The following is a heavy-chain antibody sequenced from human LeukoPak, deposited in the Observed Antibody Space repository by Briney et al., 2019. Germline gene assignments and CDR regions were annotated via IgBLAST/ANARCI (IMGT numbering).Heavy chain of an antibody. D-gene: IGHD3-10*01. V-gene: IGHV4-59*08. CDR1: GGSISSYD. J-gene: IGHJ6*03. CDR2: IYYGGST. CDR3: ARHRGSWSYLYYYYFMDV. Sequence: WETLSLTCTVSGGSISSYDWSWVRQPPGKGLEWIGYIYYGGSTNYNPSLKSRVTISVDTSKNQFSLKLSSVTAADTAVYYCARHRGSWSYLYYYYFMDVCGKGTRVTISS.